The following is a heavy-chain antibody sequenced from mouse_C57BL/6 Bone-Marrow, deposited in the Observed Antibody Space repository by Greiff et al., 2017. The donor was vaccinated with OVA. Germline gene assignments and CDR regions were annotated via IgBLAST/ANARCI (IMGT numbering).Heavy chain of an antibody. CDR2: FYPGSGSI. V-gene: IGHV1-62-2*01. Sequence: VKLMESGAELVKPGASVKLSCKASGYTFTEYTIHWVKQRSGQGLEWIGWFYPGSGSIKYNEKFKDKATLTADKSSSTVYMELSRLTSEDSAVYFCARHEDRGYYDYDRAWFAYWGQGTLVTVSA. CDR3: ARHEDRGYYDYDRAWFAY. D-gene: IGHD2-4*01. CDR1: GYTFTEYT. J-gene: IGHJ3*01.